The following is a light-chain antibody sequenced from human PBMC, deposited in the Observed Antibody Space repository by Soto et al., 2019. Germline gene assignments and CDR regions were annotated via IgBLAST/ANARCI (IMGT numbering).Light chain of an antibody. CDR3: SSYTTTSTLV. Sequence: QSALTQPASVSGSPGQSITIACTGTNSDVGSYNLVSWYQQRPGDAPKLIISEVRNRPSGISYRFTGSKSGNTASLTISGLQAEDEADYYCSSYTTTSTLVFGGGTLVTVL. CDR1: NSDVGSYNL. CDR2: EVR. J-gene: IGLJ3*02. V-gene: IGLV2-14*01.